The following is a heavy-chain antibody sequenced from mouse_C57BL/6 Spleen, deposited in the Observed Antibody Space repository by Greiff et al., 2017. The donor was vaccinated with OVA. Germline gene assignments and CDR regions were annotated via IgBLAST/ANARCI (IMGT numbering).Heavy chain of an antibody. CDR2: IYWDDDK. Sequence: QVTLKVSGPGILQSSQTLSLTCSFSGFSLSTSGMGVSWIRQPSGKGLEWLAHIYWDDDKRYNPSLKRRLTISKDTSRNQVFLKITSVDTADTATYYWARRDYYGSSYWYFDVWGTGTTVTVSS. J-gene: IGHJ1*03. CDR1: GFSLSTSGMG. D-gene: IGHD1-1*01. V-gene: IGHV8-12*01. CDR3: ARRDYYGSSYWYFDV.